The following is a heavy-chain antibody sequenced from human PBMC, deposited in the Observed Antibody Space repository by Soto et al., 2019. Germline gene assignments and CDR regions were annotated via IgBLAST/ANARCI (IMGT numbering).Heavy chain of an antibody. CDR3: AKDQASGQGSFDS. J-gene: IGHJ4*02. CDR2: ISYDGSNQ. CDR1: GFTFNIYG. Sequence: PGGSLRLSCAASGFTFNIYGMHWVRQAPDKGLEWVALISYDGSNQYYADSVKGRFTISRDNSKNTLFLQMNSVRADDTAVYYCAKDQASGQGSFDSWGQGTLVTVSS. V-gene: IGHV3-30*18.